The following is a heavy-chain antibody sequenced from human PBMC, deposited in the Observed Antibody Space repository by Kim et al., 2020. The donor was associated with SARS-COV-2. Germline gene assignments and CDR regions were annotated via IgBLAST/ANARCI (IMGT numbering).Heavy chain of an antibody. D-gene: IGHD3-10*01. V-gene: IGHV3-23*01. CDR3: AKDYYGSGRGDY. J-gene: IGHJ4*02. Sequence: YYADSGKGRFTISRDNSKNTLYLQMNSLRAEDTAVYYCAKDYYGSGRGDYWGQGTLVTVSS.